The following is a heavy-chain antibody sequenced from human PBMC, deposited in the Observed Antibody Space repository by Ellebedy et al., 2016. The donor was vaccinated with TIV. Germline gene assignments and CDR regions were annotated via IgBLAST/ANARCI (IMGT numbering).Heavy chain of an antibody. Sequence: GGSLRLSXAASGFTFDDYAMHWVRQAPGKGLEWVSGISWNSGSIGYADSVKGRFTISRDNAKNSLYLQMNSLRAEDTAVYYCARGEGVGATYYYYGMDVWGQGTTVTVSS. J-gene: IGHJ6*02. CDR1: GFTFDDYA. CDR3: ARGEGVGATYYYYGMDV. V-gene: IGHV3-9*01. CDR2: ISWNSGSI. D-gene: IGHD3-16*01.